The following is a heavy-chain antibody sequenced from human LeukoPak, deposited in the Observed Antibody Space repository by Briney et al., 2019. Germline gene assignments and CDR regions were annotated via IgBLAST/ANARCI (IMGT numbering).Heavy chain of an antibody. D-gene: IGHD6-13*01. Sequence: ASVKVSCKASGYTFTSYGNSWVRQAPGQGLEWMGWISAYNGNTNYAQKLQGRVTMTTDTSTSTAYMELRSLRSDDTAVYYCARDLGTDQQLIFFDYWGQGTLVTVSS. J-gene: IGHJ4*02. CDR2: ISAYNGNT. CDR1: GYTFTSYG. V-gene: IGHV1-18*04. CDR3: ARDLGTDQQLIFFDY.